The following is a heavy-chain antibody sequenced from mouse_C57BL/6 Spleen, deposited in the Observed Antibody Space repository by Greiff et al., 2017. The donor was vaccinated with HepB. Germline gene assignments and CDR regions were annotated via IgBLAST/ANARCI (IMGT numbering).Heavy chain of an antibody. J-gene: IGHJ1*03. CDR3: ARVYGGSYRYFDV. CDR2: IDPSDSYT. V-gene: IGHV1-69*01. D-gene: IGHD1-1*01. CDR1: GYTFTSYW. Sequence: QVQLQQSGAELVMPGASVKLSCKASGYTFTSYWMHWVKQRPGQGLEWIGEIDPSDSYTNYNQKFKGKSTLTVDKSSSTAYMQLSSLTSEDSAVYYCARVYGGSYRYFDVWGTGTTVTVSS.